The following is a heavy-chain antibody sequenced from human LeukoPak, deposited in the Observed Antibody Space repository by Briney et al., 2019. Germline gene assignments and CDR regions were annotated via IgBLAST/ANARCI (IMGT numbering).Heavy chain of an antibody. V-gene: IGHV3-15*01. CDR1: GLTFSNAW. CDR2: IKSKTDGGTT. CDR3: TTPSRGIVGATDY. D-gene: IGHD1-26*01. J-gene: IGHJ4*02. Sequence: GGSLRLSCAASGLTFSNAWMSWVRQAPGKGLEWVGRIKSKTDGGTTDYAAPVKGRFTISRDDSKNTLYLQMNSLKTEDTAVYYCTTPSRGIVGATDYWGQGTLVTVSS.